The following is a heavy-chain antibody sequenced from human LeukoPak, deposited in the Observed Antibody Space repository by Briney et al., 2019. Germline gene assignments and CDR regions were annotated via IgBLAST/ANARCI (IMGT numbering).Heavy chain of an antibody. Sequence: SETLSLTCTVSGGSVSSGSYYWSWVRQPPGRGLEWIGYIYYSGSTNYNPSLKSRVTISVDTSKNQFSLKLSSVTAADTAVYYCARVTGYGRSSTYHYYYYYGMDVWGKGTTVTVSS. D-gene: IGHD2-2*01. CDR3: ARVTGYGRSSTYHYYYYYGMDV. CDR1: GGSVSSGSYY. J-gene: IGHJ6*04. V-gene: IGHV4-61*01. CDR2: IYYSGST.